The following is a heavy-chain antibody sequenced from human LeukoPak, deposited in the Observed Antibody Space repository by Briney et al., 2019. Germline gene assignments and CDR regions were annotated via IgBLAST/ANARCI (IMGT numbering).Heavy chain of an antibody. Sequence: EASVKVSCKASGYTFTGFYIHWVRQAPGQGLEWMGWINPNSGGTKYAQRFQGRVTMTRDTSISTAYMELNSLRSDDTAVYHCARGVDYWGQGTLVTVSS. CDR3: ARGVDY. V-gene: IGHV1-2*02. J-gene: IGHJ4*02. CDR1: GYTFTGFY. CDR2: INPNSGGT.